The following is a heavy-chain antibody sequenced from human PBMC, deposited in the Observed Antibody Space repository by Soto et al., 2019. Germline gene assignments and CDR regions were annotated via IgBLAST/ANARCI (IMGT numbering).Heavy chain of an antibody. Sequence: PGGSLRLSCAASGFTFSSYSMNWVRQAPGKGLEWVSYISSSSSSTIYYADSVKGRFTISRDNAKNSLYLQMNSLRAEDTAVYYCAREVDFWSEGTQDYYYYMDVWGKGTTVTVSS. V-gene: IGHV3-48*01. D-gene: IGHD3-3*01. J-gene: IGHJ6*03. CDR1: GFTFSSYS. CDR2: ISSSSSSTI. CDR3: AREVDFWSEGTQDYYYYMDV.